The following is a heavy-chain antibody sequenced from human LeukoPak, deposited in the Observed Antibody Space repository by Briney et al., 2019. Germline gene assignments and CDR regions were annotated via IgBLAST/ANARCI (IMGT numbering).Heavy chain of an antibody. D-gene: IGHD6-13*01. V-gene: IGHV1-2*02. J-gene: IGHJ5*02. CDR3: ARDFGYSSSWDGGSWFDP. CDR1: GYTFTGYY. CDR2: INPNSGGT. Sequence: GASVKVSCKASGYTFTGYYMHWVRQAPGQGLEWMGWINPNSGGTNYAQKFQGRVTTTRDTSISTAYMELSRLGSDDTAVYYCARDFGYSSSWDGGSWFDPWGQGTLVTVSS.